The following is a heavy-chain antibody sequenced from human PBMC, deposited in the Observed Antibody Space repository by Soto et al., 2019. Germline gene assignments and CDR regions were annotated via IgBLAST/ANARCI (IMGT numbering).Heavy chain of an antibody. J-gene: IGHJ4*02. CDR3: AKDNRWEVPQYLDD. CDR1: EFSFSTYA. D-gene: IGHD1-26*01. CDR2: ISGSGGRT. Sequence: LRLSCAASEFSFSTYAMTWVRQAPGKGLEWVSSISGSGGRTFYADSVKGRFTNSRDNFKSTLYLQMDGLRVEDTAIYYCAKDNRWEVPQYLDDWGQGALVTVSS. V-gene: IGHV3-23*01.